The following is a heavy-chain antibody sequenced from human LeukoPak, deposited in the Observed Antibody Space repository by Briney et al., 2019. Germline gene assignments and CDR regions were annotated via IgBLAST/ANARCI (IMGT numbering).Heavy chain of an antibody. CDR1: GITFSRYW. D-gene: IGHD3-22*01. V-gene: IGHV3-74*01. CDR3: ARAPSEVGGYYPEYFRH. CDR2: IKSDGKT. Sequence: PGGSLRLSCEASGITFSRYWMHWVRQAPGKGLVWVSRIKSDGKTNYADSVKGRFTISRDNAKNTVSLQMDSLRAEDTGVYYCARAPSEVGGYYPEYFRHWGQGTLVTVSS. J-gene: IGHJ1*01.